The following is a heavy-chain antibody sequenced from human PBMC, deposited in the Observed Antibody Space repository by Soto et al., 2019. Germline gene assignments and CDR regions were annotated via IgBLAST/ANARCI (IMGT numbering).Heavy chain of an antibody. CDR3: AKDEGGGYYFQFFDY. D-gene: IGHD3-22*01. J-gene: IGHJ4*02. CDR2: ISGSGGST. Sequence: GGSLRLSCAASGFTFSSYAMSLVRQAPGKGLEWVSAISGSGGSTYYADSVKGRFTISRDNSKNTLYLQMNSLRAEDTAVYYCAKDEGGGYYFQFFDYWGQGTLVTVSS. CDR1: GFTFSSYA. V-gene: IGHV3-23*01.